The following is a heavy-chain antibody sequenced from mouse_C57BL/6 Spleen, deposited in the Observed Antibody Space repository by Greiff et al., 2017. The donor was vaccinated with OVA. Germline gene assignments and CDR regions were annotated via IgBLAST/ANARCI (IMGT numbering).Heavy chain of an antibody. CDR3: ARWGLAWFAY. CDR2: IYPGSGST. V-gene: IGHV1-55*01. Sequence: QVQLQQPGAELVKPGASVKMSCKASGYTFTSYWITWVKQRPGQGLEWIGDIYPGSGSTNYNEKFKSKATLTVDKSSSTAYMQLSSLTSEDSAVYYCARWGLAWFAYWGQGTLVTVSA. J-gene: IGHJ3*01. CDR1: GYTFTSYW.